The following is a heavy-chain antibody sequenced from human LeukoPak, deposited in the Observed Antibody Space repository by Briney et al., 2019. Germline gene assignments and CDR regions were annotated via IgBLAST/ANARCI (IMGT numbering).Heavy chain of an antibody. J-gene: IGHJ3*02. V-gene: IGHV3-21*01. CDR3: ARARSGYYQNAFDI. D-gene: IGHD3-3*01. Sequence: GGSLRLSCAASGFTSSSYSMNWVRQAPGKGLEWVSSISSDSNYIYYADSLKGRFTISRDNAKNSLYLQMISLRAEDTAVYYCARARSGYYQNAFDIWGQGTMVTVSS. CDR2: ISSDSNYI. CDR1: GFTSSSYS.